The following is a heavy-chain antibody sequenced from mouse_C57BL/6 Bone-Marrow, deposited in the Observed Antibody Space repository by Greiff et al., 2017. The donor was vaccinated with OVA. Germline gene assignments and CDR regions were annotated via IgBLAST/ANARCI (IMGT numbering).Heavy chain of an antibody. CDR1: GFNIKDDY. CDR3: AKHYDGSR. CDR2: IDPENGDT. V-gene: IGHV14-4*01. J-gene: IGHJ2*01. Sequence: EVQLQQSGAELVRPGASVKLSCTASGFNIKDDYMHWVKQRPEQGLEWIGWIDPENGDTEYASKFQGKATITADTSSNTAYLQLSSLTSEDTAVYYCAKHYDGSRWGQGTTLTVSS. D-gene: IGHD1-1*01.